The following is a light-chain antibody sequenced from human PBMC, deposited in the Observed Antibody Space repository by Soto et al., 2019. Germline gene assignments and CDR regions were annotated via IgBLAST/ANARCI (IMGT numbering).Light chain of an antibody. CDR1: QSISSW. Sequence: DIQMTQSPSTLSASVGDRVTITCRASQSISSWLAWYQQNPGKAPKLRIYKASSLESGVPSRFSGSGSGTEFTLTISSLQPDDFATYSCQQYNSYYTFGQGTKLEIK. CDR2: KAS. CDR3: QQYNSYYT. J-gene: IGKJ2*01. V-gene: IGKV1-5*03.